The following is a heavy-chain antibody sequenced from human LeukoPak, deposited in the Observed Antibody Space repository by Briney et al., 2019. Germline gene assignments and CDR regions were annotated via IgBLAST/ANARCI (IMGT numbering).Heavy chain of an antibody. CDR3: VPYYYYMDV. Sequence: GGSLRLSCAASGFTFSSYGMHWVRQAPGKGLEWVAFIRYDGSNKYYADSVKGRFSISRDNSKNTLYLQMNSLRAEDTAVYYCVPYYYYMDVWGKGTTVTISS. J-gene: IGHJ6*03. V-gene: IGHV3-30*02. CDR1: GFTFSSYG. CDR2: IRYDGSNK.